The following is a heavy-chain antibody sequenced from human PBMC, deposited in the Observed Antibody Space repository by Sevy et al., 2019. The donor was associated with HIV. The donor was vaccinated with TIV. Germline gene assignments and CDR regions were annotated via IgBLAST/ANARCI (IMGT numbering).Heavy chain of an antibody. D-gene: IGHD3-10*01. V-gene: IGHV3-23*01. Sequence: GGSLRLSCAASGFTFTNYAMNWVRQAPGKGLEWVSGISDSGDTTHYAESVKGRFTISRDNSKNTGSLQMSSLRAEDRAIYYCAKLPSTVMFREKGYWGQGTRVTVSS. CDR2: ISDSGDTT. CDR3: AKLPSTVMFREKGY. J-gene: IGHJ4*02. CDR1: GFTFTNYA.